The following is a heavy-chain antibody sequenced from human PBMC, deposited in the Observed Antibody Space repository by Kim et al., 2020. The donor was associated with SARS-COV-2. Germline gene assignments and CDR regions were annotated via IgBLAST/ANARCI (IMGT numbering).Heavy chain of an antibody. Sequence: ASVKVSCKASGYTFTKYFLHWVRQAPGQGLEWMGVINPNGGTTRYAQKFQDRVTKTRDTSTTTIFMELSSLRSDDTAVYYCARDSQDIREVVPFTAPFIFWGQGSMVIVSS. D-gene: IGHD2-15*01. J-gene: IGHJ3*01. CDR2: INPNGGTT. CDR1: GYTFTKYF. V-gene: IGHV1-46*01. CDR3: ARDSQDIREVVPFTAPFIF.